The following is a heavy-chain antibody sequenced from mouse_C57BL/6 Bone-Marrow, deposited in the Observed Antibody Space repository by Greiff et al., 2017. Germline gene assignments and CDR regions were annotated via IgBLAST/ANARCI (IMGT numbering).Heavy chain of an antibody. D-gene: IGHD1-1*01. J-gene: IGHJ1*03. CDR2: LLPGSGST. CDR3: ARSWYGSTYWYFDV. Sequence: QVQLQQSGAELMKPGASVKLSCKATGYTFTGYWIEWVKQRPGHGLEWIGELLPGSGSTTSNEKFKGKATFTADTSSNTAYMQLISLTTEDSAIYYCARSWYGSTYWYFDVWCTGTTVTVSS. CDR1: GYTFTGYW. V-gene: IGHV1-9*01.